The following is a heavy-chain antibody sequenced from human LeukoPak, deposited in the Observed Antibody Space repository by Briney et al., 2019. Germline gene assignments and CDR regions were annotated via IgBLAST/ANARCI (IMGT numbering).Heavy chain of an antibody. CDR3: AREVPDNWFDT. Sequence: GGSLRLSCAASGITFCNNWMHCVRHAPGKGLVWISRINSDGGGAIYADSVKGRFTVSIDNDKNTLYLQMNSLRAGDTAVYYCAREVPDNWFDTWGQGTLVTVSS. V-gene: IGHV3-74*01. J-gene: IGHJ5*02. CDR2: INSDGGGA. CDR1: GITFCNNW.